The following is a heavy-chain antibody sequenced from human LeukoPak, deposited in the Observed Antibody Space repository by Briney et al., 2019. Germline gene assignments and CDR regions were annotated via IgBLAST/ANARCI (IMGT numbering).Heavy chain of an antibody. CDR2: IYSGGST. CDR3: AGDPIAAAGSDY. V-gene: IGHV3-66*01. Sequence: PGGSLRLSCAASGFTFDDYAMQWVRQAPGKGLEWVSVIYSGGSTYYADSVKGRFTISRDNSKNTLYLQMNSLRAEDTAVYYCAGDPIAAAGSDYWGQGTLVTVSS. J-gene: IGHJ4*02. CDR1: GFTFDDYA. D-gene: IGHD6-13*01.